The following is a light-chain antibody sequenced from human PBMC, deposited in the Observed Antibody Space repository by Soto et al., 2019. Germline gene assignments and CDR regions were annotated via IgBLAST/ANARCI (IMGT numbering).Light chain of an antibody. CDR2: GTS. V-gene: IGKV3-20*01. Sequence: ENVLTQSPGTLSLSPGERATLSCRASQSVASSYLGWYQQKPGQAPRLLIYGTSSRATGIPVRFSGSGSGTDFTLTISRLEPEDFVVYYCQQYGSSPWTFGQGTKVEVK. CDR1: QSVASSY. J-gene: IGKJ1*01. CDR3: QQYGSSPWT.